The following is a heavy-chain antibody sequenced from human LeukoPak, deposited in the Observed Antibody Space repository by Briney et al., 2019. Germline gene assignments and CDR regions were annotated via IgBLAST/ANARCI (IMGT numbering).Heavy chain of an antibody. Sequence: GASVKVSCKASGYTLTSYGINWVRQAPGQGLEWMGWIGDDNDNTNSAQHLQGRVTMTTDTSTTTAYMELRSLRSDDTAVYYCARDINGYYYDSHGYYPTDLWGQGTLVTVSS. D-gene: IGHD3-22*01. CDR3: ARDINGYYYDSHGYYPTDL. J-gene: IGHJ5*02. CDR1: GYTLTSYG. V-gene: IGHV1-18*01. CDR2: IGDDNDNT.